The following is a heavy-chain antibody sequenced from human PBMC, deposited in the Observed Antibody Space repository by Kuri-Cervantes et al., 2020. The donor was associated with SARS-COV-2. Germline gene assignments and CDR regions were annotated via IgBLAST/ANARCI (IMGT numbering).Heavy chain of an antibody. V-gene: IGHV3-30-3*01. CDR2: ISYDGSNK. Sequence: GGSLRLSCAASGFTFSSYAMHWVRQAPGKGLEWVAVISYDGSNKYYADSVKGRFTISRDNPKNTLYLQMNSLRAEDTAVYYCAVSRGSGRTPPGYWGQGTLVTVSS. CDR3: AVSRGSGRTPPGY. CDR1: GFTFSSYA. D-gene: IGHD3-10*01. J-gene: IGHJ4*02.